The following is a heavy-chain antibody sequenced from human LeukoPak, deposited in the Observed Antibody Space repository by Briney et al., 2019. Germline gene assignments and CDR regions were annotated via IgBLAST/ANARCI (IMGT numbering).Heavy chain of an antibody. Sequence: SETLSLTCTVSGGSISSYYWSWIRQPPGKGLEWIGYIYYSGSTNYNPSLKSRVTISVDTSKNQFSLKLSSVTAADTAVYYCASHSGSYSDFDYWGQGTLVTVSS. D-gene: IGHD1-26*01. J-gene: IGHJ4*02. CDR3: ASHSGSYSDFDY. CDR2: IYYSGST. V-gene: IGHV4-59*01. CDR1: GGSISSYY.